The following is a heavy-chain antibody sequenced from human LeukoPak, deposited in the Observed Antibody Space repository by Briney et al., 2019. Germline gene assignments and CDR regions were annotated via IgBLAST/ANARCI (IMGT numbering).Heavy chain of an antibody. CDR1: GGTFSSYA. J-gene: IGHJ5*02. Sequence: SVKVSCKASGGTFSSYAISWVRQAPGQGLEWMGGIIPISGTANYAQKFQGRVTITADESTSTAYMELSSLRSEDTAVYYCARDRIGSGWSWGWFDPWGQGTLVTVSS. CDR3: ARDRIGSGWSWGWFDP. CDR2: IIPISGTA. D-gene: IGHD6-19*01. V-gene: IGHV1-69*13.